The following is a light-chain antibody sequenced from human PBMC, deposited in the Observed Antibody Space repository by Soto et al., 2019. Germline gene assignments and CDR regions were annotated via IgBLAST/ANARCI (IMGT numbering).Light chain of an antibody. CDR3: PSYAGSRARGV. Sequence: QSALTQPASVSGSPGQSITISCTRSSTDFENYNLVSWYQHCPDKAPKLIIYEGTKRPSEISDRFSGSESDTTASLIISGLQPEDEADYYCPSYAGSRARGVFGRGTKLPVL. CDR2: EGT. V-gene: IGLV2-23*01. CDR1: STDFENYNL. J-gene: IGLJ3*02.